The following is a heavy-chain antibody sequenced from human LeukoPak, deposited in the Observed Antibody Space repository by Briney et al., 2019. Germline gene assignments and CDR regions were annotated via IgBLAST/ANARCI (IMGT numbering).Heavy chain of an antibody. CDR2: IYYSGST. CDR3: AREVVVAATGSWWFDP. V-gene: IGHV4-39*07. Sequence: SETLSLTCTVSGGSISSSSYYWGWIRQPPGKGLEWIGSIYYSGSTYYNPSLKSRVTISVDTSKNQFSLKLSSVTAADTAVYYCAREVVVAATGSWWFDPWGQGTLVTVSS. D-gene: IGHD2-15*01. CDR1: GGSISSSSYY. J-gene: IGHJ5*02.